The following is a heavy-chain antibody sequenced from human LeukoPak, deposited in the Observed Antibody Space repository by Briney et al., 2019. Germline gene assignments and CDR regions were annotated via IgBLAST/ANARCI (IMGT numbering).Heavy chain of an antibody. Sequence: PSETLSLTCAVYGGSFSGYYWSWIRQPPGKGLEWIGEINHSGSTNYNPSLKSRVTISVDTSKNQFSLKLSSVTAADTAVYYCARLDVYSSSWYGNYYYGMDVWGQGTTVTVSS. D-gene: IGHD6-13*01. CDR1: GGSFSGYY. CDR2: INHSGST. V-gene: IGHV4-34*01. J-gene: IGHJ6*02. CDR3: ARLDVYSSSWYGNYYYGMDV.